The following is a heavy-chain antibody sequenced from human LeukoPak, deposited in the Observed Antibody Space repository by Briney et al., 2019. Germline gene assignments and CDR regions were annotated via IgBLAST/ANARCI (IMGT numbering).Heavy chain of an antibody. CDR3: ARHTYNWNDVVNY. CDR2: IYYSGST. Sequence: SETLSLTCTVSGGSISSSSYYWGWIRQPPGKGLEWIGSIYYSGSTYYNPSLKSRVTISVDTSKNQFSLKLSPVTAADTAVYYCARHTYNWNDVVNYWGQGTLVTVSS. CDR1: GGSISSSSYY. V-gene: IGHV4-39*01. D-gene: IGHD1-1*01. J-gene: IGHJ4*02.